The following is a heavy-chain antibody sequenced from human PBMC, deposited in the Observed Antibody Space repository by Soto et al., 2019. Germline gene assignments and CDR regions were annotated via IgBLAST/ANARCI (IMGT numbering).Heavy chain of an antibody. CDR2: INTDGSGT. Sequence: EVQLVESGGGLVQPGGSLRLSCAASGFTFSSYWMHWVRQAPGKGLVWISRINTDGSGTSYVDSVQGRFTISRDNGKNTLFLQMHSLRGEDTAVYYCARRGSGVTRGLHYWGQGTLVTVSS. CDR3: ARRGSGVTRGLHY. CDR1: GFTFSSYW. V-gene: IGHV3-74*01. J-gene: IGHJ4*02. D-gene: IGHD2-15*01.